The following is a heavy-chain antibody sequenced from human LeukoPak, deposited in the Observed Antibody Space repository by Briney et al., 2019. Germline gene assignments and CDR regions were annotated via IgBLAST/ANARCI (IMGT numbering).Heavy chain of an antibody. CDR1: GFTFSSYW. J-gene: IGHJ4*02. Sequence: GGSLRLSCEASGFTFSSYWMSWVRQAPGKGLGWVANIKQDGSEKYYVDSVKGRFTISRDNAKNSLQLQVSSLRAEDTAVYYCATGSSWHTFWGQGTLVTVSS. V-gene: IGHV3-7*01. CDR3: ATGSSWHTF. D-gene: IGHD6-13*01. CDR2: IKQDGSEK.